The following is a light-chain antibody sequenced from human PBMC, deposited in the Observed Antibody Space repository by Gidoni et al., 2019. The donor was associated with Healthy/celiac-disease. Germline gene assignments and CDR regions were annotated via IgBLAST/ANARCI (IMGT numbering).Light chain of an antibody. V-gene: IGKV3-20*01. J-gene: IGKJ2*01. CDR1: QSVSSSY. CDR2: GAS. Sequence: EIVLTQSPGTLSLSPGERATPSCRASQSVSSSYLAWYQQKPVQAPRLLIYGASSRATGIPDRFSGSGSGTDFTLTISRLVPEDFAVYYCQQYDNSPMYTFGQGTKLEIK. CDR3: QQYDNSPMYT.